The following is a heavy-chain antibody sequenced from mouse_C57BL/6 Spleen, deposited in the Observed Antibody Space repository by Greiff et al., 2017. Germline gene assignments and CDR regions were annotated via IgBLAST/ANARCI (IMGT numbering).Heavy chain of an antibody. V-gene: IGHV5-4*01. CDR3: ARDYYGSRLFAY. J-gene: IGHJ3*01. Sequence: EVQLVESGGGLVKPGGSLKLSCAASGFTFSSYAMSWVRQTPEKRLEWVATISDGGSYTYYPDNVKGRFTISRDNAKNNLYLQMSHLKSEDTAMYYCARDYYGSRLFAYWGQGTLVTVSA. D-gene: IGHD1-1*01. CDR2: ISDGGSYT. CDR1: GFTFSSYA.